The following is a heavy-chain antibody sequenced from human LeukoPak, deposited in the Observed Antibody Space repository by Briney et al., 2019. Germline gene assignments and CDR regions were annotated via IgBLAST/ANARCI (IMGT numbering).Heavy chain of an antibody. CDR3: TKDSQYGDYPGDY. D-gene: IGHD4-17*01. CDR2: ITAGST. V-gene: IGHV3-23*01. Sequence: GGSLRLSCEATGFTFSSYTMNWVRQAPGKGLEWVSGITAGSTHYADSVKGRLTISRDNSRNTLYLQMNSLRPEDTAVYYCTKDSQYGDYPGDYWGQGTLVTVSS. J-gene: IGHJ4*02. CDR1: GFTFSSYT.